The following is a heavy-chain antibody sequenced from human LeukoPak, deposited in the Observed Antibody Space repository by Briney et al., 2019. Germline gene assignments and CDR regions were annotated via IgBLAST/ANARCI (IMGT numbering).Heavy chain of an antibody. CDR2: MWSDGSNK. CDR3: ARDGASKSYYGSGDI. V-gene: IGHV3-33*01. Sequence: PGRSLRLSCAASGFTFSSYDMHWVRQAPGKGLEWVAVMWSDGSNKYYGDSVKGRFTISRDNSKSMLYLQMNSLRAEDTAVYYCARDGASKSYYGSGDIWGQGTMVTVSS. CDR1: GFTFSSYD. J-gene: IGHJ3*02. D-gene: IGHD3-10*01.